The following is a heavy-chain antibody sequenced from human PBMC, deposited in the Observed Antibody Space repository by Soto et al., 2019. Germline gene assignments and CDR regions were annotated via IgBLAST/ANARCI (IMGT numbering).Heavy chain of an antibody. CDR2: TYYRSKWYK. Sequence: QSPSSGLEWLGRTYYRSKWYKYYAVSVKSRITINPDTSKNQFSLQLNSVTPEDTAVYFCAREPVAAAILDAFDIWRQGTMVIVSS. J-gene: IGHJ3*02. D-gene: IGHD6-13*01. CDR3: AREPVAAAILDAFDI. V-gene: IGHV6-1*01.